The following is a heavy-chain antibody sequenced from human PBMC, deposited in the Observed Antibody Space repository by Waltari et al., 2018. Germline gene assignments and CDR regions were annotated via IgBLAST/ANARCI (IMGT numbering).Heavy chain of an antibody. Sequence: QVQLVQSGAEVKKPGASVKVSCKASGYTFTGYYMHWVRQAPGQGLEWMGWINPNSGGTNDAQKFQGRVTMTRDTSISTAYMELSRLRSDDTAVYYCARGPTIFLQLGWFDPWGQGTLVTVSS. CDR2: INPNSGGT. CDR3: ARGPTIFLQLGWFDP. J-gene: IGHJ5*02. D-gene: IGHD3-9*01. CDR1: GYTFTGYY. V-gene: IGHV1-2*02.